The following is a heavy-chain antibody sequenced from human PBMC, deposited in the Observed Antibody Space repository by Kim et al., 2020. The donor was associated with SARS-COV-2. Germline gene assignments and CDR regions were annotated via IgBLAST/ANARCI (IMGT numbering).Heavy chain of an antibody. CDR2: IAPNTFET. CDR1: GYTFTDYW. D-gene: IGHD3-10*01. J-gene: IGHJ3*02. Sequence: GESLKISCRTYGYTFTDYWIGWVRQVPGKGLEWMGIIAPNTFETRYGPSFEGHVTISADTSVNTAHLQWTNLRAADSATYYCARAFGLSWSDAFGIWGRGTIVTVSS. V-gene: IGHV5-51*01. CDR3: ARAFGLSWSDAFGI.